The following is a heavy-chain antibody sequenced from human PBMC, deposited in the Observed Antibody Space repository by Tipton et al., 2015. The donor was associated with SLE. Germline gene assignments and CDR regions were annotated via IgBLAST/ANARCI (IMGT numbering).Heavy chain of an antibody. V-gene: IGHV3-23*03. J-gene: IGHJ6*03. Sequence: SLRLSCAASGFTFSSYAMSWVRQAPGKGLEWVSVIYSGGSSTYYADSVKGRFTISRDNSKNTLYLQMNSLRAEDTAVYYCAKRRDLYMDVWGKGTTVTVSS. CDR2: IYSGGSST. CDR3: AKRRDLYMDV. CDR1: GFTFSSYA.